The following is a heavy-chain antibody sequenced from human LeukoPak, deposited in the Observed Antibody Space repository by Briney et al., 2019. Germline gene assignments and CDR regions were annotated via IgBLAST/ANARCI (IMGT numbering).Heavy chain of an antibody. CDR1: GFTFSSYS. D-gene: IGHD1-26*01. V-gene: IGHV3-48*01. CDR3: ARARRPGRGSYWFDP. Sequence: GGSLSLSCAASGFTFSSYSMNWARLARGGGRGWVSYISKSNNTISYEGPVKGRLNISRDKDKMPLYLQMNSLRAEDTAVYYCARARRPGRGSYWFDPWGQGTLVTVSS. J-gene: IGHJ5*02. CDR2: ISKSNNTI.